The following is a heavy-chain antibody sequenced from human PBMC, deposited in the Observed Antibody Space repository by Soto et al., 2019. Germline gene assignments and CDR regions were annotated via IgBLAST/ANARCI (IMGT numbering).Heavy chain of an antibody. D-gene: IGHD1-26*01. CDR1: GFTFSTYT. CDR3: VREDGKVGTTSAFDY. V-gene: IGHV3-21*01. Sequence: EVQVVESGGDLVKPGGSLRLSCASSGFTFSTYTMNWVRQAPGKGLEWVSSINGRGNYIYYAESVKGRFTISRDNAKNSLYLQMDRLRAEDTALYYCVREDGKVGTTSAFDYWGLGALVTVSS. J-gene: IGHJ4*02. CDR2: INGRGNYI.